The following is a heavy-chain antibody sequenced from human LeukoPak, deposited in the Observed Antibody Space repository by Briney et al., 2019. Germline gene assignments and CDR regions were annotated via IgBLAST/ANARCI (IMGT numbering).Heavy chain of an antibody. CDR2: IYYSGIT. Sequence: PSETLSLTCTISDASISSYYWSWIRQPPGKGLEWIGYIYYSGITNYNPSLKSRVTISVDTSKNQFSLKLSSVTAADTAVYYCARGDYYYYYYMDVWGQGTTVTISS. CDR1: DASISSYY. V-gene: IGHV4-59*01. CDR3: ARGDYYYYYYMDV. J-gene: IGHJ6*03.